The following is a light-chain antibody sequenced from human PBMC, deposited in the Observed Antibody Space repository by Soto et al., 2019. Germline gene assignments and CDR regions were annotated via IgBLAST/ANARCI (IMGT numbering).Light chain of an antibody. CDR1: QGIDSW. CDR3: QQSASLPPT. Sequence: DIQMTQSPSSVSASVGDKVAITCRASQGIDSWLAWYQQKPGKAPQLLIYGVSSLQSGVPSRFKGSGSGTDFTLTISSLQPKDFATYYCQQSASLPPTFGGGTKVEIK. V-gene: IGKV1-12*01. J-gene: IGKJ4*01. CDR2: GVS.